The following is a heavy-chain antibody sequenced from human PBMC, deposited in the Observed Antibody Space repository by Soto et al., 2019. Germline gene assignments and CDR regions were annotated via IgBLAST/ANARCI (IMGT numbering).Heavy chain of an antibody. J-gene: IGHJ4*02. CDR1: GFTFGDYA. CDR3: TSQYFDH. V-gene: IGHV3-49*04. CDR2: IRGKTYSGTT. Sequence: SLRLSCIASGFTFGDYAMSWVRQAPGKGLEWLGIIRGKTYSGTTGYAASVNGRFTISRDDSKSIAYLQMNSLKTEDTAVYYCTSQYFDHWGQGTQVTVSS.